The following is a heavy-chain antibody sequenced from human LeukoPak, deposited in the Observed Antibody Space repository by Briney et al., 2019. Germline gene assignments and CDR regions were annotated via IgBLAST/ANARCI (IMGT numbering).Heavy chain of an antibody. CDR2: INAGNGNT. CDR1: GYTFTSYA. CDR3: ARAQYCSGGSCYSKGWNYYYYGMDV. D-gene: IGHD2-15*01. J-gene: IGHJ6*02. V-gene: IGHV1-3*01. Sequence: ASVKVSCKASGYTFTSYAMHWVRQAPGQRLEWMGWINAGNGNTKYSQKFRGRVTITRDTSASTAYMELSSLRSEDTAVYYCARAQYCSGGSCYSKGWNYYYYGMDVWGQGTTVTVSS.